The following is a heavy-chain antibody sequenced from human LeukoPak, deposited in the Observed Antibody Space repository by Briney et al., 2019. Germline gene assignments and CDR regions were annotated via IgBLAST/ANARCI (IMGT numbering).Heavy chain of an antibody. D-gene: IGHD5-18*01. CDR3: ARATGGYGYGL. Sequence: PGGSLRLSCAASGFTFGASYMSWVRQAPGKGLEWVSGMYSESSTSYADSVKGRFTISRDNSKNTLSLQMNSLRVEDTAVYYCARATGGYGYGLWGQGTLVTVSS. J-gene: IGHJ4*02. CDR2: MYSESST. CDR1: GFTFGASY. V-gene: IGHV3-53*01.